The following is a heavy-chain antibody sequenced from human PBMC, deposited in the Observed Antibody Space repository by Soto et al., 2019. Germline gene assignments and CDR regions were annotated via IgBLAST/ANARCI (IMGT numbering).Heavy chain of an antibody. D-gene: IGHD3-22*01. CDR2: IWFDGSNK. Sequence: PGGSLRLSCAASGFIFSSYGMHWVRQAPGKGLEWVALIWFDGSNKYYADSVKGRFTISRDNSNNTFFLQMSSLRAEDTAVYYCARGPSGYYYYFDYWGQGTLVTVSS. CDR3: ARGPSGYYYYFDY. V-gene: IGHV3-33*01. CDR1: GFIFSSYG. J-gene: IGHJ4*02.